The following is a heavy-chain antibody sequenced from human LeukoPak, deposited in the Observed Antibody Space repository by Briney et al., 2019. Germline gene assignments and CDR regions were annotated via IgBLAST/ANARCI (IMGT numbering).Heavy chain of an antibody. CDR2: INHSGST. Sequence: SETLSLTCTVSGGSISGYYWSWIRQPPGKGLEWIGEINHSGSTNYNPSLKSRVTISVDTSKNQFSLKLSSVTAADTAVYYCASAGATSYWGQGTLVTVSS. V-gene: IGHV4-34*01. D-gene: IGHD1-26*01. CDR3: ASAGATSY. J-gene: IGHJ4*02. CDR1: GGSISGYY.